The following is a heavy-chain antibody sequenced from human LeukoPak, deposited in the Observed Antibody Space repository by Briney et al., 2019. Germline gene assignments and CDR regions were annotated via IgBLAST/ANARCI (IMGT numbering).Heavy chain of an antibody. CDR1: GGSISSTTYY. CDR2: IYYSGSI. V-gene: IGHV4-39*01. J-gene: IGHJ4*02. CDR3: ATHQRYSGNSYSVDY. Sequence: PSETLSLTCTVSGGSISSTTYYWGWIRQPPGKGLEWIGSIYYSGSIYYNPSLKSRVTISVDTSKNQFSLKLTSVTAADTAVYYCATHQRYSGNSYSVDYWGQGTLVTVSS. D-gene: IGHD1-26*01.